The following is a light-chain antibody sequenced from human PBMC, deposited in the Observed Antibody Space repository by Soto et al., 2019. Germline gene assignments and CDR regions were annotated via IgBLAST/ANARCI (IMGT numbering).Light chain of an antibody. CDR1: SSDIGGFNY. V-gene: IGLV2-14*03. J-gene: IGLJ2*01. Sequence: QSALTQPASVSGSPGRSVTISCTGSSSDIGGFNYVSWYQHLPGRAPKLIIYDVTNRPSGISYRFSASKSGGTASLTISGLHAEDEGYYYCTSYSSSTTHVVFGGGTKLTVL. CDR2: DVT. CDR3: TSYSSSTTHVV.